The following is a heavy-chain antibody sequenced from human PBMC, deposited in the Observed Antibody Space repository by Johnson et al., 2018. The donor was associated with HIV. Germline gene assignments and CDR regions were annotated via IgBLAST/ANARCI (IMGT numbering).Heavy chain of an antibody. Sequence: VHLVESGGGLVQPGESLRLSCVASGFTFSQYAMHWVRQAPGKGLEYVSAISSNGGSTYYANSVKGRFTISRDNSKNTLYLQMGSLRAEDMAVYYCARALGYCSGGSCPLDAFEIWGQGTMVTVSS. J-gene: IGHJ3*02. CDR2: ISSNGGST. D-gene: IGHD2-15*01. V-gene: IGHV3-64*01. CDR1: GFTFSQYA. CDR3: ARALGYCSGGSCPLDAFEI.